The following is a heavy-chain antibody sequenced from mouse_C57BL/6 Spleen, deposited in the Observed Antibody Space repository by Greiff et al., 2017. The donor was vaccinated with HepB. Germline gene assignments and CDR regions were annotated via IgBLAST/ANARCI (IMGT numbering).Heavy chain of an antibody. D-gene: IGHD4-1*01. Sequence: ESGPGLVKPSQSLSLTCSVTGYSITSGYYWNWIRQFPGNKLEWMGYISYDGSNNYNPSLKNRISITRDTSKNQFFLKLNSVTTEDTATYYCARLTGNYAMDYWGQGTSVTVSS. CDR2: ISYDGSN. V-gene: IGHV3-6*01. CDR3: ARLTGNYAMDY. CDR1: GYSITSGYY. J-gene: IGHJ4*01.